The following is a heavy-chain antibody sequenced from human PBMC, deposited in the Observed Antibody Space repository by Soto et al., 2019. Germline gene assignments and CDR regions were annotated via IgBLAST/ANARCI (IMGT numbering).Heavy chain of an antibody. D-gene: IGHD2-2*01. CDR3: ARSQGSSTSLEIYYYYYYGMDV. Sequence: VKGSCQAAGDTFSSDAISWVRKTNGQGLEWMGGIIPISGTANYAQKFQGRVTITADESTSTAYMELSSLRSEDTAVYYCARSQGSSTSLEIYYYYYYGMDVWGQGTTVTVS. CDR1: GDTFSSDA. J-gene: IGHJ6*02. V-gene: IGHV1-69*13. CDR2: IIPISGTA.